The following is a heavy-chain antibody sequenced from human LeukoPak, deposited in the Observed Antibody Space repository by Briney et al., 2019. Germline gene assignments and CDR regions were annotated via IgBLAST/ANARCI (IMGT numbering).Heavy chain of an antibody. D-gene: IGHD6-25*01. V-gene: IGHV4-59*12. Sequence: SETLSLTCTVSGGSISSYYWSWIRQPPGKGLEWIGYIYYSGSTNYNPSLKSRVTISVDTSKNQFSLKLSSVTAADTAVYYCARDTISGHFDYWGQGTLVTVSS. CDR3: ARDTISGHFDY. CDR2: IYYSGST. J-gene: IGHJ4*02. CDR1: GGSISSYY.